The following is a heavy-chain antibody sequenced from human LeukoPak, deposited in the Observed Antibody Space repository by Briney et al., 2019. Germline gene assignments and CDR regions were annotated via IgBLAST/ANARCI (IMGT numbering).Heavy chain of an antibody. J-gene: IGHJ3*02. Sequence: PGGGLRVSCVASVLSFRRCGLSWVRPAPRKGVERVSSISGRGGTKSSPDPVKGRFTISRDNSKNTLYLQMNSLRADDTAVYSCAKDPPTVMANAFHIWGQGTMVTGS. CDR1: VLSFRRCG. D-gene: IGHD5-18*01. CDR3: AKDPPTVMANAFHI. CDR2: ISGRGGTK. V-gene: IGHV3-23*01.